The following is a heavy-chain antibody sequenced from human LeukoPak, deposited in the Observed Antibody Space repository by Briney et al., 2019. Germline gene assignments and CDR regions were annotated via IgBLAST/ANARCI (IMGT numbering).Heavy chain of an antibody. D-gene: IGHD6-13*01. V-gene: IGHV4-4*07. J-gene: IGHJ4*02. Sequence: SETLSLTCTVSGGSIRSYYWSWIRQPAGKGLEWIGRIYTSGSTNYNPSLKSRVTMSVDTSKNQFSLRLSSVTAADTAVYYCARGAIIAAAGFSVFDYWGQGTLVTVSS. CDR3: ARGAIIAAAGFSVFDY. CDR2: IYTSGST. CDR1: GGSIRSYY.